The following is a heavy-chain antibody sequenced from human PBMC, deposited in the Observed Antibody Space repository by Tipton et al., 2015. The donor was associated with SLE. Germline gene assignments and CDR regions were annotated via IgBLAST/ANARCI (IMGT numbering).Heavy chain of an antibody. Sequence: TLSLTCTVSGGSISSSSYYWGWIRQPPGKGLEWIGNIYYSGSTYYNPSLKSRVTISVDTSKNQFSLKLSSVTAADTAVYYCASSEGTGSAPFDYWGQGTLVTVSS. CDR3: ASSEGTGSAPFDY. D-gene: IGHD3-10*01. V-gene: IGHV4-39*07. CDR1: GGSISSSSYY. J-gene: IGHJ4*02. CDR2: IYYSGST.